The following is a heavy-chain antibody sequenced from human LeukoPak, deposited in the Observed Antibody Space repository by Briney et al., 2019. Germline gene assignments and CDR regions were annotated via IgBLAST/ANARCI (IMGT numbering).Heavy chain of an antibody. Sequence: ASVKVSCKASGYTFTSYYMHWVRQAPGQGLEWMGIINPSGGSTSYAQKFQGRVTMTRDTSTSTVYMELSSLRSEDTAVYYCARYGGYCSSTSCSYYYYYGMDVWGQGTTVTVSS. J-gene: IGHJ6*02. CDR1: GYTFTSYY. CDR2: INPSGGST. V-gene: IGHV1-46*01. D-gene: IGHD2-2*01. CDR3: ARYGGYCSSTSCSYYYYYGMDV.